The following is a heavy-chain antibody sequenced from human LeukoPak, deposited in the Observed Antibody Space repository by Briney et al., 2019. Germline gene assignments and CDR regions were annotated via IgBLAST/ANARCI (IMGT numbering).Heavy chain of an antibody. Sequence: PGGSLRLSCAASGFTFDDYAMHWVRQAPEKGLEWVSGISWDGGTIDYADSVKGRFTISRDNAKNSLYLQMDSLRADDTALYYCAKDAALYGLYFFDFWGRGTLVTVSS. D-gene: IGHD2/OR15-2a*01. CDR3: AKDAALYGLYFFDF. J-gene: IGHJ4*02. V-gene: IGHV3-9*01. CDR1: GFTFDDYA. CDR2: ISWDGGTI.